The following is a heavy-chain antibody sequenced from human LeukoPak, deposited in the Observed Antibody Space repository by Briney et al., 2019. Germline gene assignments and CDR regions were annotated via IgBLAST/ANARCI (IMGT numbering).Heavy chain of an antibody. Sequence: GGSLRLSCAVSGFTFSTYGMNWVRQAPGKGLEWVSYISGSSDIIHYTDSVKGRFTISRDNSKNTLYLQMNSLRAEDTAVYYCAKEPLYYYWGQGTLVTVSS. CDR1: GFTFSTYG. CDR3: AKEPLYYY. CDR2: ISGSSDII. D-gene: IGHD2-21*01. V-gene: IGHV3-23*01. J-gene: IGHJ4*02.